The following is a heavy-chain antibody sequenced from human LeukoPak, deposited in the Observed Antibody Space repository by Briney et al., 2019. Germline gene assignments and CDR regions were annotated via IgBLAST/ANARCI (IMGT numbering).Heavy chain of an antibody. V-gene: IGHV1-8*01. CDR3: ARRDTAMVVFDY. Sequence: ASVKVSCKASGYTFTSYDINWVRQATGQGLEWMGWMNPNSGNTGYAQKFQGRVTMTRNTSISTAYMELSSLRSEDTAVYYCARRDTAMVVFDYWGQGTLVTVSS. CDR2: MNPNSGNT. D-gene: IGHD5-18*01. J-gene: IGHJ4*02. CDR1: GYTFTSYD.